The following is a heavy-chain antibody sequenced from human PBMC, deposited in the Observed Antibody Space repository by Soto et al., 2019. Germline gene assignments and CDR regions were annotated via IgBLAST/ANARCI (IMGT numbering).Heavy chain of an antibody. V-gene: IGHV4-59*01. CDR1: GGSISSYY. CDR3: ARVGVATFDY. CDR2: IYYSGST. Sequence: SSETLSLTCTVSGGSISSYYWSWIRQPPGKGLEWIGYIYYSGSTNYNPSLKSRATISVDTSKNQFSLKLSSVTAADTAVYYCARVGVATFDYWGQGTLVTVSS. J-gene: IGHJ4*02. D-gene: IGHD5-12*01.